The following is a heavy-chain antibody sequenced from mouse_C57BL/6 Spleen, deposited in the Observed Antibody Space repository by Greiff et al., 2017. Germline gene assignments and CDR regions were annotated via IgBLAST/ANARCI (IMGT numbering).Heavy chain of an antibody. J-gene: IGHJ3*01. D-gene: IGHD1-1*01. Sequence: QVQLQQSGAELVRPGSSVKLSCKASGYTFTSYWMHWVKQRPIQGLEWIGNIDPSDSETHYNQKFKDKATLTVDKSSSTAYMQLSSLTSEDSAVYYCARGVYYGSEGFAYWGQGTLVTVSA. CDR1: GYTFTSYW. CDR3: ARGVYYGSEGFAY. V-gene: IGHV1-52*01. CDR2: IDPSDSET.